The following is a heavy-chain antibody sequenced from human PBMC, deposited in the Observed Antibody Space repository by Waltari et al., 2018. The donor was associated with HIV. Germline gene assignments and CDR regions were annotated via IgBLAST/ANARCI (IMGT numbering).Heavy chain of an antibody. Sequence: QVQLVQSGAEVKKPGASVKVSCKASGYTFSDYYMHWVRQDPGQGLEWMGCINPNRGGTRYDGKLQGRDTMTRDTSISTAYMELSRLRFDDTAVYYCARVFRGTVNYFDSRLGHWGQGTLVTVSS. V-gene: IGHV1-2*02. CDR2: INPNRGGT. CDR1: GYTFSDYY. D-gene: IGHD3-22*01. J-gene: IGHJ5*02. CDR3: ARVFRGTVNYFDSRLGH.